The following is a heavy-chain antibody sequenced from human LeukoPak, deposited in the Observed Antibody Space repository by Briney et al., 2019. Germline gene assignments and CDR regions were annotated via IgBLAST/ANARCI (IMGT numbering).Heavy chain of an antibody. D-gene: IGHD6-13*01. J-gene: IGHJ5*02. Sequence: GGSLRLSCAASGFTFSSYSMNWVRQAPGKGLEWVSSISSSSSYVSKEDSVKARFTISRDNAKNSLYLQMNVLRAEDTAVYYCARGWYSSSWYEGSNWFDPWGQGTLVTVSS. V-gene: IGHV3-21*01. CDR2: ISSSSSYV. CDR1: GFTFSSYS. CDR3: ARGWYSSSWYEGSNWFDP.